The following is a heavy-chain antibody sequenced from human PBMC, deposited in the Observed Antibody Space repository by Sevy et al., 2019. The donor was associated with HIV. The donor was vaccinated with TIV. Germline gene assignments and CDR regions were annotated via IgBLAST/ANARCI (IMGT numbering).Heavy chain of an antibody. D-gene: IGHD1-26*01. CDR3: VRETRTLPRGAFDF. Sequence: GGSLRLSCAASGFTFSSYPMHWDRQAPGKGLEWVSFISFDGTDKYYADSVKGRFTITRDNSKNTLFLQMNRLRAEDTAFYSCVRETRTLPRGAFDFWGQGTMVTDSS. CDR1: GFTFSSYP. J-gene: IGHJ3*01. V-gene: IGHV3-30-3*01. CDR2: ISFDGTDK.